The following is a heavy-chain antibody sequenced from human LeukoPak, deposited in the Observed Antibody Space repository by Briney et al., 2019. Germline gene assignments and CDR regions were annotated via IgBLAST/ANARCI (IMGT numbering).Heavy chain of an antibody. CDR2: IYYSGST. CDR3: ARESRGDGYNYYFDY. Sequence: SETLSLTCTVSGGSISSGGYYWRWIRPHPGKGLEWIGYIYYSGSTYYNPSLKRRVTISVDTSKNQFSMKLSSVTAADTAVYYCARESRGDGYNYYFDYWGQGTLVTASS. V-gene: IGHV4-31*03. J-gene: IGHJ4*02. CDR1: GGSISSGGYY. D-gene: IGHD5-24*01.